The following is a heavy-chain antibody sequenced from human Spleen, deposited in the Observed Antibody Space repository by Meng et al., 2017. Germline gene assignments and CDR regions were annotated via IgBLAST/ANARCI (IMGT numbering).Heavy chain of an antibody. CDR3: QWVSTHPPEC. D-gene: IGHD3-22*01. CDR1: GFTFSNAW. Sequence: GESLKISCATSGFTFSNAWMSWVRQTPGKGLEWVGRIKSKTDGETTDYAAPVKGRFSISRDDAKNTLYLQMNSLKTEDTAAYYCQWVSTHPPECWGQGTLVTVSS. CDR2: IKSKTDGETT. V-gene: IGHV3-15*01. J-gene: IGHJ4*02.